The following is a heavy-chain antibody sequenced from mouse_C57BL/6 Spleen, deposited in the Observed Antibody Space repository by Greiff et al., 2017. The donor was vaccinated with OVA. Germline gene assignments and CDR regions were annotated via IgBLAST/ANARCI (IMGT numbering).Heavy chain of an antibody. D-gene: IGHD2-3*01. V-gene: IGHV3-8*01. CDR2: ISYSGST. CDR3: ARTDGYYDPYWYFDV. J-gene: IGHJ1*03. Sequence: EVKLMESGPGLAKPSQTLSLTCSVTGYSITSDYWNWIRKFPGNKLEYMGYISYSGSTYYNPSLKSRISITRDTSKNQYYLQLNSVTTEDTATYYCARTDGYYDPYWYFDVWGTGTTVTVSS. CDR1: GYSITSDY.